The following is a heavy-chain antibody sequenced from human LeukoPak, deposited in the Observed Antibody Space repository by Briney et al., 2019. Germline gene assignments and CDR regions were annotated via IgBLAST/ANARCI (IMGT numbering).Heavy chain of an antibody. CDR1: GFTFSSYA. Sequence: AGGSLRLSCAASGFTFSSYAMSWARQAPGKGLEWVSAISGSGGSTYYADSVKGRFTISRDNSKNTPYLQMNSLGAEDTAVYYCAKDGMATISYYFDYWGQGTLVTVSS. J-gene: IGHJ4*02. V-gene: IGHV3-23*01. D-gene: IGHD5-24*01. CDR2: ISGSGGST. CDR3: AKDGMATISYYFDY.